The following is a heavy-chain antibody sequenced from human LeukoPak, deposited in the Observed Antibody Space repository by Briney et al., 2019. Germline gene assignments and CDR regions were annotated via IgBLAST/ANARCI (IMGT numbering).Heavy chain of an antibody. J-gene: IGHJ5*02. CDR3: ARGSIGYCSSTSCFQRWFDP. CDR2: ISAYNGNT. Sequence: ASVKVSCKASGYTFTSYVTSWVRQAPGQGLEWMGWISAYNGNTNYAQKLQGRVTMTTDTSTSTAYMGLRSLRSDDTAVYHCARGSIGYCSSTSCFQRWFDPWGQGALVTVSS. CDR1: GYTFTSYV. D-gene: IGHD2-2*01. V-gene: IGHV1-18*01.